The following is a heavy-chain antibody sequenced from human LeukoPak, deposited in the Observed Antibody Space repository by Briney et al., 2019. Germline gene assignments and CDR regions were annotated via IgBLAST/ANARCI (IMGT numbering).Heavy chain of an antibody. CDR2: IYSGGST. V-gene: IGHV3-66*01. Sequence: GRSLRLSCAASGFTVSSNYMSWVRQAPGKGLEWVSVIYSGGSTYYADSVKGRFTISRDNSKNTLYLQMNSLRAEDTAVYYCARAPYDFWSGYLYYYGMDVWGQGTTVTVSS. CDR1: GFTVSSNY. J-gene: IGHJ6*02. D-gene: IGHD3-3*01. CDR3: ARAPYDFWSGYLYYYGMDV.